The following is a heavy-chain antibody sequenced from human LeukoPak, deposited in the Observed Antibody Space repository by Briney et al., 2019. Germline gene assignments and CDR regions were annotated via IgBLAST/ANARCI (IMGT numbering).Heavy chain of an antibody. V-gene: IGHV3-7*01. D-gene: IGHD4-23*01. CDR2: MKQDGSEK. J-gene: IGHJ5*02. CDR1: GFTFSSYW. Sequence: GGSLRLSCAASGFTFSSYWMSWVRQAPGKGLEWVANMKQDGSEKYYVDSVKGRFTISRDNAKNSLYLHMNSLRAEDTAVYYCARDNGAYGGNSKDLFNWFDPWGQGTLVTVSS. CDR3: ARDNGAYGGNSKDLFNWFDP.